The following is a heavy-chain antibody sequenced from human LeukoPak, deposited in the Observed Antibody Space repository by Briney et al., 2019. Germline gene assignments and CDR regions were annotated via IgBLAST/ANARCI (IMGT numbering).Heavy chain of an antibody. J-gene: IGHJ4*02. D-gene: IGHD6-25*01. V-gene: IGHV3-53*01. CDR3: ARENSGSAADY. CDR1: GFTVSSNY. Sequence: PGGSLRLSCAASGFTVSSNYMSWVRQAPGKGLEWVSVIYSGGSTYYADSVKGRFTISRDISKNTLYLQMNSLRAEDTAVYYCARENSGSAADYWGQGTLVTVSS. CDR2: IYSGGST.